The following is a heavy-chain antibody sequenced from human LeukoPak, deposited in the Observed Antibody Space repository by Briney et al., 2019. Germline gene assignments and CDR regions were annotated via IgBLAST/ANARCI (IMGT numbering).Heavy chain of an antibody. CDR3: ARDEQRSGAFDI. J-gene: IGHJ3*02. D-gene: IGHD1/OR15-1a*01. Sequence: GGPLRLSCAASGFTFSSFEMNWVRQAPGKGLEWVAYISGSGGTTYYGDSVKGRFTISRDNAKNSLYLQINSLRAEDTAVYYCARDEQRSGAFDIWGQGTMVTVSS. CDR2: ISGSGGTT. CDR1: GFTFSSFE. V-gene: IGHV3-48*03.